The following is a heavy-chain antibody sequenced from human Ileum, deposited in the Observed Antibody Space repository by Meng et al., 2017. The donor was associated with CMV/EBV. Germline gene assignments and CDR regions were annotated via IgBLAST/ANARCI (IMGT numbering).Heavy chain of an antibody. J-gene: IGHJ6*02. CDR2: IYSGGSST. V-gene: IGHV3-23*03. Sequence: GGSLRLSCAASGFTFSSYAMSWVRQAPGKGLEWVSVIYSGGSSTYYADSVKGRFTISRDNSKNTLYLQMNSLRAEDTAVYYCASRLGMDVWGQGTMVTVSS. CDR3: ASRLGMDV. CDR1: GFTFSSYA.